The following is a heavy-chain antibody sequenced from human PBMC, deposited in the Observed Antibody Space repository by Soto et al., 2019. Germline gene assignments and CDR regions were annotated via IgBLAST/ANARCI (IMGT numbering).Heavy chain of an antibody. CDR1: GFTFSPYA. CDR2: ISGSGGST. J-gene: IGHJ6*02. CDR3: AKGLRRLLRTQYYYGLDV. D-gene: IGHD3-10*01. Sequence: LRLSCAASGFTFSPYAMSWVRQAPGKGLEWVSSISGSGGSTHYADSVKGRFTVSRDNSKRALSLQMSSLREEDTATYYCAKGLRRLLRTQYYYGLDVWGRGTTVTVSS. V-gene: IGHV3-23*01.